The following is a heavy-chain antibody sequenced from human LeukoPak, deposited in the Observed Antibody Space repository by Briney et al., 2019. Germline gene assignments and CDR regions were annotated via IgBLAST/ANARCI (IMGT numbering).Heavy chain of an antibody. J-gene: IGHJ3*02. V-gene: IGHV1-69*13. Sequence: VASVKVSCKASGYTFTSYGISWVRQAPGQGLEWMGGIIPIFGTANYAQKFQGRVTITADESTSTAYMELSSLRSEDTAVYYCARAGYAFDIWGQGTMVTVSS. CDR2: IIPIFGTA. CDR1: GYTFTSYG. CDR3: ARAGYAFDI.